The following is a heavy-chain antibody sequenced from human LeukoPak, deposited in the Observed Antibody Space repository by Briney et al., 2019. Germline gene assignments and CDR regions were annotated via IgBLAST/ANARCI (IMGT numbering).Heavy chain of an antibody. D-gene: IGHD5-18*01. J-gene: IGHJ4*02. CDR3: AKGVDGFYSYGYGFDY. CDR2: ISGSGGST. V-gene: IGHV3-23*01. Sequence: ETLSLTCTVSGGSISSYYWSWIRQPPGKGLEWVSAISGSGGSTYYADSVKGRFTISRDNSKNTLYLQMNSLRAEDTAVYYCAKGVDGFYSYGYGFDYWGQGTLVTVSS. CDR1: GGSISSYY.